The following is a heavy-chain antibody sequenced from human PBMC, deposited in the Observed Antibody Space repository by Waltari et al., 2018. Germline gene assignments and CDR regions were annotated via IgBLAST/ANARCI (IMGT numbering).Heavy chain of an antibody. Sequence: QVQLVQSGAEVKKPGSSVKVSCKASGGTFSSYTISWVRQAPGQGLEWMGRIIPILGIANYAQKFQGRATITADKSTSTAYMELSSLRSEDTAVYHCARSMVRGVIIRYYGMDVWGQGTTVTVSS. CDR3: ARSMVRGVIIRYYGMDV. CDR2: IIPILGIA. J-gene: IGHJ6*02. CDR1: GGTFSSYT. D-gene: IGHD3-10*01. V-gene: IGHV1-69*02.